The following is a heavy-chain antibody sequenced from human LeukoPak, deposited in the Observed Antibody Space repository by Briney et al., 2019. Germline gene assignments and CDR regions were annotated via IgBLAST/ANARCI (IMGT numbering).Heavy chain of an antibody. CDR3: ARDSEYYYACSGYYYGGFDY. V-gene: IGHV3-66*02. Sequence: GSLRLSCAASGFTVSSNYMSWVRQAPGKGLEWVSVIYSGGSTYYADSVKGRFTISRDNSKNTLYLQMNSLRAEDTAVYYCARDSEYYYACSGYYYGGFDYWGQGTLVTVSS. CDR1: GFTVSSNY. D-gene: IGHD3-22*01. CDR2: IYSGGST. J-gene: IGHJ4*02.